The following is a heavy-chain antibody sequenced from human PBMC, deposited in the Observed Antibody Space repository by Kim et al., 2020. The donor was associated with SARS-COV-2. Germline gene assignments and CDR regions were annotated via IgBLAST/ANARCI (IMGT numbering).Heavy chain of an antibody. CDR2: IIPIFGTA. CDR1: GGTFSSYA. D-gene: IGHD3-10*01. V-gene: IGHV1-69*13. J-gene: IGHJ4*02. Sequence: SVKVSCKASGGTFSSYAISWVRQAPGQGLEWMGGIIPIFGTANYAQKFQGRVTITADESTSTAYMELSSLRSEDTAVYYCAREVVRGVIIGSFNYWGQGTLVTVSS. CDR3: AREVVRGVIIGSFNY.